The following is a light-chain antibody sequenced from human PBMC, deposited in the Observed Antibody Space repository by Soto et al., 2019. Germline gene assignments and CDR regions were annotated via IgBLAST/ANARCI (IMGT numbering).Light chain of an antibody. Sequence: QAVVTQPPSVSGTPGQRVTIFCSGRRSNIGSNLVYWYQQLPGTAPKLLIYGNSNRPSGVPDRFSGSKSGTSASLAITGLQAEDEADYYCQSYDSSLSGKVFGTGTKLTVL. J-gene: IGLJ1*01. V-gene: IGLV1-40*01. CDR1: RSNIGSNL. CDR3: QSYDSSLSGKV. CDR2: GNS.